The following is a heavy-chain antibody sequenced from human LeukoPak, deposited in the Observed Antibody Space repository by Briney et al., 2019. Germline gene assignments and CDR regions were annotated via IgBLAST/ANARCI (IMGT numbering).Heavy chain of an antibody. CDR2: IYYSGST. V-gene: IGHV4-59*08. D-gene: IGHD6-19*01. J-gene: IGHJ4*02. CDR1: GGSMSPYH. CDR3: ARAVSGRFDY. Sequence: PSETLSLTCTVSGGSMSPYHWDWIRQPPGKGLEWTGYIYYSGSTNYNPSLNSRVTISVDTSKNQFSLRLSSVTAADTAIYYCARAVSGRFDYWGQGTLATVSS.